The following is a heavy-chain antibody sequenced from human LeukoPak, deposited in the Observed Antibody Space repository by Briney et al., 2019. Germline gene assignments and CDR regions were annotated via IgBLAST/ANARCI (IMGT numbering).Heavy chain of an antibody. Sequence: SETLSLTCTVSGGSISSYYWSRIRQPPGKGLEWIGYIYYSGSTNYNPSLKSRVTISVDTSKNQFSLKLSSVTAADTAVYYCARVGRRDGYNFAFDIWGQGTMVTVSS. V-gene: IGHV4-59*01. CDR3: ARVGRRDGYNFAFDI. CDR1: GGSISSYY. CDR2: IYYSGST. J-gene: IGHJ3*02. D-gene: IGHD5-24*01.